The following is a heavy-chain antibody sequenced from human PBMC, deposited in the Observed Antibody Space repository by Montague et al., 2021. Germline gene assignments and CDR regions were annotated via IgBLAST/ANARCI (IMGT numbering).Heavy chain of an antibody. V-gene: IGHV4-38-2*02. Sequence: SETLSLTCTVSRSPINSDYYWGWIRQPPGKGLEWMVSVLDGGSTYYNPSPKSRVTISVDTSNNHFSLKLSSVTAADTAMYYCARERDRYYYMDSWGKGTTITVSS. CDR1: RSPINSDYY. J-gene: IGHJ6*03. CDR2: VLDGGST. CDR3: ARERDRYYYMDS.